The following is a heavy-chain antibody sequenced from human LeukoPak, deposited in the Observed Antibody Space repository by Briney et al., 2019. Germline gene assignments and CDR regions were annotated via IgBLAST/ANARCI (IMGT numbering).Heavy chain of an antibody. V-gene: IGHV4-31*03. J-gene: IGHJ5*02. D-gene: IGHD3-10*01. CDR1: GGSISSDSYY. Sequence: SETLSLTCTVSGGSISSDSYYWSWIRQHPGKGLEWIGCIYYSGSTYYNPSLKSRITLSVDTSNNRFSLKLSSVTAADTAVYYCASYGSGSYRFDPWGQGTLVTVSS. CDR2: IYYSGST. CDR3: ASYGSGSYRFDP.